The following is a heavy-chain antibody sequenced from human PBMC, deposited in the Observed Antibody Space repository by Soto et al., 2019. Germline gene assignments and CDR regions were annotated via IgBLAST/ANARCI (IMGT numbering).Heavy chain of an antibody. CDR2: IRSKANNYAT. Sequence: EVQLVESGGGLVQPGESLKLSCAVSGFTFSGSAMHWVRQASGKGLEWVGRIRSKANNYATADAASVKGRLTISRDDSKNTAYLQTNSLKSEDTAVYYCTRGDGDYVRDHWGQGTLVTVSS. J-gene: IGHJ5*02. D-gene: IGHD4-17*01. CDR1: GFTFSGSA. V-gene: IGHV3-73*01. CDR3: TRGDGDYVRDH.